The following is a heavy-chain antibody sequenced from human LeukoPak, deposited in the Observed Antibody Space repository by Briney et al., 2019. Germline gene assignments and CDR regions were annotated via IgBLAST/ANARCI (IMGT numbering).Heavy chain of an antibody. V-gene: IGHV1-69*05. CDR3: ARVRNLVDSSGYYSSYYYYYMDV. CDR1: GGTFSGYA. J-gene: IGHJ6*03. Sequence: GASVKVSCKASGGTFSGYAISWVRQAPGQGLEWMGGIIPIFGTANYAQKFQGRVTITTDESTSTAYMELSSLRSEDTAVYYCARVRNLVDSSGYYSSYYYYYMDVWGKGTTVTVSS. D-gene: IGHD3-22*01. CDR2: IIPIFGTA.